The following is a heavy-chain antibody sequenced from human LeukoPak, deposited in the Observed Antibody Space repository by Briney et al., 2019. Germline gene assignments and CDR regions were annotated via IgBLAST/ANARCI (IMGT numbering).Heavy chain of an antibody. CDR3: AKGAGYDILTGYNYYGMDV. CDR2: ISGSGGST. J-gene: IGHJ6*02. V-gene: IGHV3-23*01. Sequence: GGSLRLSCAASGFTFSSYAMSWVRQAPGKGPEWVSAISGSGGSTYYADSVKGRFTISRDNSKNTLYLQMNSLRAEDTAVYYCAKGAGYDILTGYNYYGMDVWGQGTTVTVSS. CDR1: GFTFSSYA. D-gene: IGHD3-9*01.